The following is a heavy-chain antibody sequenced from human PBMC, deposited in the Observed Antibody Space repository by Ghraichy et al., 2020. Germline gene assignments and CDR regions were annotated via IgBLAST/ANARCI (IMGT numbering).Heavy chain of an antibody. Sequence: GGSLRLSCAASGFTFSSHWMLWVRQVPGKGLVWVSHIKNDGSGTSYAESVRGRFTISRDNAKNTLYLQMNSLRAEDTAVYYCARSYGLDVWGQGTAVTVSS. J-gene: IGHJ6*02. CDR3: ARSYGLDV. CDR2: IKNDGSGT. CDR1: GFTFSSHW. V-gene: IGHV3-74*01.